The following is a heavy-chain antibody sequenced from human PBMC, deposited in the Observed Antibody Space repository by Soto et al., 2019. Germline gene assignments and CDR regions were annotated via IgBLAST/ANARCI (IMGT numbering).Heavy chain of an antibody. CDR2: IYYSGNT. V-gene: IGHV4-39*01. CDR1: GGSISSGSYY. D-gene: IGHD2-2*03. Sequence: SETLSLTCSVSGGSISSGSYYWGWIRQPPGKGLEWIGSIYYSGNTNYNPSLNSRVTISVDTSKNQFSLKLSSVTAADTAVYYCARLDRIEGLDYSGQGTLVTVS. J-gene: IGHJ4*02. CDR3: ARLDRIEGLDY.